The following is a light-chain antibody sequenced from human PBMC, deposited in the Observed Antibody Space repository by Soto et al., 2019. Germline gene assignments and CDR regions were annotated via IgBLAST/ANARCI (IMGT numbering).Light chain of an antibody. V-gene: IGKV1-9*01. CDR1: QDVRSY. Sequence: DIPLTQSPSFLSASVGDRVTITCRASQDVRSYLAWYQQKPGKPPKLLISTASTLQSGVPSRFSGSGFGTEFTLTISGLQPEDFATYYCQQLNVYPPITFGQGTRLEIK. J-gene: IGKJ5*01. CDR3: QQLNVYPPIT. CDR2: TAS.